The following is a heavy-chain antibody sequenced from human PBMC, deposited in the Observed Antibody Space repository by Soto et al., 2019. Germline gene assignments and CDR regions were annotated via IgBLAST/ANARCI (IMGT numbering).Heavy chain of an antibody. V-gene: IGHV3-23*01. CDR2: ISGSGGST. CDR1: GFTFSSYA. D-gene: IGHD3-22*01. J-gene: IGHJ1*01. Sequence: GGSLRLSCAASGFTFSSYAMSWVRQAPGKGLEWVSAISGSGGSTYYAYSVKGRFTISRDNSKNTLYLQMNSLRAEDTAVYYCAKDDSYDSSGYSRLRYFQHWGQGT. CDR3: AKDDSYDSSGYSRLRYFQH.